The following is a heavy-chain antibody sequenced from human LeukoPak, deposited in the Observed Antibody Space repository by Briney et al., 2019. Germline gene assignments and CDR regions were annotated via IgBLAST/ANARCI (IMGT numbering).Heavy chain of an antibody. CDR3: TRVAAAGTDDY. Sequence: GYLRLSCTASGLTFGDYAMSWVRQAPGKGLEWVGFIRSKAFGGTTEYAASVKGRFTISQDDSKSIAYLQMNSLKTEDTAVYYCTRVAAAGTDDYWGQGTLVTVSS. V-gene: IGHV3-49*04. D-gene: IGHD6-13*01. CDR2: IRSKAFGGTT. CDR1: GLTFGDYA. J-gene: IGHJ4*02.